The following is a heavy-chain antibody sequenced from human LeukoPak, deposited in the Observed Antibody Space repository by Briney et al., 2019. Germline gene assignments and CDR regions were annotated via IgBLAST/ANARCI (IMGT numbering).Heavy chain of an antibody. CDR1: GGSISSNSYY. CDR2: IYYSGST. D-gene: IGHD3-10*01. Sequence: SETLSLTCAVSGGSISSNSYYWGWIRQPPGKGLEWIGSIYYSGSTYYNPSLKSRVTISVDTSKNQFSLKLSSVTAADTAVYYCASRRMVRGPRNWFDPWGQGTLVTVSS. J-gene: IGHJ5*02. V-gene: IGHV4-39*01. CDR3: ASRRMVRGPRNWFDP.